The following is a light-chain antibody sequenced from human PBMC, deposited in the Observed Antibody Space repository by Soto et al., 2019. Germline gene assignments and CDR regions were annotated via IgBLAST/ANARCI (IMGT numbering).Light chain of an antibody. Sequence: SALTQPGPVSWAPGQSVTISFAGTRSYVGAYNLVSWYQQHPGKAPKLIICEVNTRPSGISNRFSGSKSGDTASLTISGLQAEDEADYFCCSYAGTVAYVFGTGTKVTVL. CDR3: CSYAGTVAYV. J-gene: IGLJ1*01. V-gene: IGLV2-23*02. CDR1: RSYVGAYNL. CDR2: EVN.